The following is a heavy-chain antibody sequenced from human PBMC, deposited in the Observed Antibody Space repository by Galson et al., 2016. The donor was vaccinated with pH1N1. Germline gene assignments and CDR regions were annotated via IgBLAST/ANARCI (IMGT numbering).Heavy chain of an antibody. CDR2: IKPDGSEI. CDR3: AREKLERRGGYFYGMDV. V-gene: IGHV3-7*01. J-gene: IGHJ6*02. CDR1: TFTFSLYW. Sequence: LRLSCAASTFTFSLYWMSWVRQAPGKGLEWVANIKPDGSEIYYVASVKGRFTISRDSANRSLYLQMNSLRDEDTAVYYCAREKLERRGGYFYGMDVWGQGTTITVSS. D-gene: IGHD1-1*01.